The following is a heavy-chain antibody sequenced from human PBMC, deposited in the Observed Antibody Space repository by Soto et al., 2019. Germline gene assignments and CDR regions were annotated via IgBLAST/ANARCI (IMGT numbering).Heavy chain of an antibody. D-gene: IGHD2-2*01. CDR3: ARSQGSSTSLEIYYYYDYGMDV. J-gene: IGHJ6*02. V-gene: IGHV1-69*01. Sequence: QVQLVQSGAEVKKPGSSVKVSCKASGGTFGSYAISWVRQAPGQGLEWMGGIIPIPGTANYAQKFQGRVTIAAAESTSTAYMELSSLRSEDTAVYYCARSQGSSTSLEIYYYYDYGMDVWGQGTTVAVSS. CDR2: IIPIPGTA. CDR1: GGTFGSYA.